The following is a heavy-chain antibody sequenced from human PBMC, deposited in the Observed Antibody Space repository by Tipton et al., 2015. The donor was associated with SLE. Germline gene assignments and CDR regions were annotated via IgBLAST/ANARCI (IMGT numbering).Heavy chain of an antibody. Sequence: SLRLSCAASGFTFSSYAMHWVRQAPGKGLEWVAVISYDGSNKYYADSVKGRFTISRDNSKNTLYLQMNSLRAEDTAVYYCAKDFPCSGGSCYHDYWGQGTLVTVSS. CDR1: GFTFSSYA. V-gene: IGHV3-30*04. CDR3: AKDFPCSGGSCYHDY. D-gene: IGHD2-15*01. CDR2: ISYDGSNK. J-gene: IGHJ4*02.